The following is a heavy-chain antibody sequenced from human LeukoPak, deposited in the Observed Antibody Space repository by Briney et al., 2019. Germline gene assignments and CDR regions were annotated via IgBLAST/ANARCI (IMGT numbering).Heavy chain of an antibody. J-gene: IGHJ6*02. Sequence: PGGSLRLSCAASGFTVSSNYMSWVRQAPGKGLEWVSVIYSGGSTYYADSVKGRFTISRDNSKNTLYLQMNSLRAEDTAVYYCARDARIAVGSYYYYDTDVWGQGTTVTVSS. CDR3: ARDARIAVGSYYYYDTDV. CDR1: GFTVSSNY. D-gene: IGHD6-19*01. V-gene: IGHV3-66*01. CDR2: IYSGGST.